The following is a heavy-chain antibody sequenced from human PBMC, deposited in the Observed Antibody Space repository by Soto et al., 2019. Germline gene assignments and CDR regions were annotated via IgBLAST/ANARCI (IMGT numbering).Heavy chain of an antibody. CDR3: TRGEGYCSGGYCFRSALDL. J-gene: IGHJ3*01. CDR1: GFALSSYS. V-gene: IGHV3-21*01. D-gene: IGHD2-15*01. Sequence: EVQLVESGGRLVKPGGSLRLSCAVSGFALSSYSIAWVRQAPGKGLEWVSFTFNYAGRLYYADSVKGRFAISRDDAKKSVYLQMNRLRAEDTAVYCCTRGEGYCSGGYCFRSALDLWCQAKVVTVSS. CDR2: TFNYAGRL.